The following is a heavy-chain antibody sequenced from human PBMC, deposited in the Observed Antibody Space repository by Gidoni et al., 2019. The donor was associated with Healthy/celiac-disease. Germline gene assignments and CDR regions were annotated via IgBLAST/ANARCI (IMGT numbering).Heavy chain of an antibody. CDR2: IYYSGST. D-gene: IGHD3-16*02. CDR3: AREFHYDYVWGSYRGAEFDY. V-gene: IGHV4-39*07. CDR1: GGSISSSSYY. Sequence: QLQLQESGPGLVKPSETLSLTCTVSGGSISSSSYYWGWIRQPPGKGLEWIGSIYYSGSTYYTPSLKSRVTISVDTSKNQFSLKLSSVTAADTAVYYCAREFHYDYVWGSYRGAEFDYWGQGTLVTVSS. J-gene: IGHJ4*02.